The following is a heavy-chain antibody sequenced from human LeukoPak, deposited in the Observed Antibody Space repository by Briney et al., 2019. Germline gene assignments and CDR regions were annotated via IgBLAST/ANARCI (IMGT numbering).Heavy chain of an antibody. CDR2: IYYSGST. V-gene: IGHV4-31*03. D-gene: IGHD3-22*01. Sequence: PSETLSLTCTVSGGSISSGGYYWSWTRQHPGKGLEWIGYIYYSGSTYYNPSLKSRVTISVDTSKNQFSLKLSSVTAADTAVYYCARDYYDSSGYYIDYWGQGTLVTVSS. CDR1: GGSISSGGYY. J-gene: IGHJ4*02. CDR3: ARDYYDSSGYYIDY.